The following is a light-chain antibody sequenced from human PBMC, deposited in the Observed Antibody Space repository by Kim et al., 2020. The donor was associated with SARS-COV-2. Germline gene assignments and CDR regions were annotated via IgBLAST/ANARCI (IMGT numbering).Light chain of an antibody. V-gene: IGKV3-20*01. CDR1: QSVTSNY. Sequence: ETVLTQSPGTLSLSPGERATLSCRASQSVTSNYVAWFQQRPGQAPRLLIYRASRAAPGIPDRFSGSGSGTDFTLTISRLEPEDCAVYYCQQNGNSPVTFGRGTRLEIK. CDR3: QQNGNSPVT. CDR2: RAS. J-gene: IGKJ5*01.